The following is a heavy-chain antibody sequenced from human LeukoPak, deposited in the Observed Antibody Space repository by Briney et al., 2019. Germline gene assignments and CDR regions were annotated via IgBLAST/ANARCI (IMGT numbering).Heavy chain of an antibody. CDR2: ISWNSGSI. V-gene: IGHV3-9*01. CDR3: AKGSAVKGSHCFDY. D-gene: IGHD4-17*01. CDR1: GFTFDDYG. Sequence: GGSLRLSCAASGFTFDDYGMNWVRQAPGKGLEWVSGISWNSGSIGYADSVKGRFTISRDNAKNSLYLQMNSLRAEDTALYYCAKGSAVKGSHCFDYWGQGTLVIVSA. J-gene: IGHJ4*02.